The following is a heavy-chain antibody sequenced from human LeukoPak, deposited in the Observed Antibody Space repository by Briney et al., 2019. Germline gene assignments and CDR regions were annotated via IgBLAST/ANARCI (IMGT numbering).Heavy chain of an antibody. D-gene: IGHD2/OR15-2a*01. V-gene: IGHV3-48*03. CDR1: GFTFSSYA. Sequence: LPGGSLRLSCAASGFTFSSYAMSWVRQAPGKGLEWVSYISRSGDAKYYADSVKGRFTISRDNAKNSLYLQMNTLRTEDTALYYCAGDPFYGLDVFDIWGQGTMVTVSS. CDR2: ISRSGDAK. J-gene: IGHJ3*02. CDR3: AGDPFYGLDVFDI.